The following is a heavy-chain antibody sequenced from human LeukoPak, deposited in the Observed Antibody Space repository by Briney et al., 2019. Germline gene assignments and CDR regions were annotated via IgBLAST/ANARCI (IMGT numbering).Heavy chain of an antibody. D-gene: IGHD3-22*01. Sequence: SETLSLTCTVSGGSISSYYWSWIRQPPGKGLEWIGYIYYSGSTNYNPYLKSRVTISVDTSKNQFSLKLSSVTAADTAVYYCARQAYYYDSSGYYHALDYWGQGTLVTVSS. CDR3: ARQAYYYDSSGYYHALDY. CDR2: IYYSGST. V-gene: IGHV4-59*08. J-gene: IGHJ4*02. CDR1: GGSISSYY.